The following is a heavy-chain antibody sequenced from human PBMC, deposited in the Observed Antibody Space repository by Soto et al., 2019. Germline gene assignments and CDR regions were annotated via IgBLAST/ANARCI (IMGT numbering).Heavy chain of an antibody. Sequence: QVQLVQSGAEEKKPGASVTVSCKASGFTFTKNAIHWVRQAPGQRPEWMGWINAANGNTKYSQKFQGRVTIIRDTSARKANIEHTSLRTEDKDAYYCARAAISTFGGLNGPFEYWGQGTLVTVSS. V-gene: IGHV1-3*05. CDR3: ARAAISTFGGLNGPFEY. CDR1: GFTFTKNA. J-gene: IGHJ4*02. D-gene: IGHD3-16*01. CDR2: INAANGNT.